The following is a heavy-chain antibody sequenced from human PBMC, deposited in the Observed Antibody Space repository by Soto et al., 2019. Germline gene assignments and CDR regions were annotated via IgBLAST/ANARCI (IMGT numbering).Heavy chain of an antibody. CDR2: ISGYNGDT. Sequence: QGQLVQSGAEVKKPGASVKVSCKASGYTFTRYGISWVRQAPGQGLEWMGWISGYNGDTKYAQKFQGRVTMTIDTSTTTAFMELRSLTSDDTAVYYCAKNGQQPYYYSGLDVWGQGTTVTVSS. V-gene: IGHV1-18*01. J-gene: IGHJ6*02. D-gene: IGHD1-1*01. CDR1: GYTFTRYG. CDR3: AKNGQQPYYYSGLDV.